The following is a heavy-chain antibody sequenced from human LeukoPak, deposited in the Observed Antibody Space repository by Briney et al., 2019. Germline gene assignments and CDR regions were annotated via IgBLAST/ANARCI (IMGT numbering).Heavy chain of an antibody. CDR3: ARGPYSYDSSGAFDI. CDR2: INHSGST. CDR1: GGSFSGYY. Sequence: SETLSLTCAVYGGSFSGYYWSWIRQPPGKGLEWIGEINHSGSTNYNPSLKSRVTISVDTSKNQFSLKLSSVTAADTAVYFCARGPYSYDSSGAFDIWGQGAMVTVSS. J-gene: IGHJ3*02. V-gene: IGHV4-34*01. D-gene: IGHD3-22*01.